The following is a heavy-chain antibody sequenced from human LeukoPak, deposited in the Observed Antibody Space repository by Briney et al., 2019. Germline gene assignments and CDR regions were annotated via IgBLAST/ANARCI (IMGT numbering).Heavy chain of an antibody. CDR3: AKGSSSTWYLQYFQH. Sequence: GRSLRLSCAASGFTFSNYDIHWVRQAPGKGLEWVSSVSGSGGGTYYADSVKGRFTISRDNSRNTMYLQMSSLRAEDTAVYYCAKGSSSTWYLQYFQHWGQGTLVTVSS. D-gene: IGHD6-13*01. V-gene: IGHV3-23*01. CDR2: VSGSGGGT. CDR1: GFTFSNYD. J-gene: IGHJ1*01.